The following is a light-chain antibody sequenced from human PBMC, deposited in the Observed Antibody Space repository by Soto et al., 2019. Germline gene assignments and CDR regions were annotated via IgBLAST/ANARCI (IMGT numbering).Light chain of an antibody. J-gene: IGLJ1*01. CDR3: SSYTSFSTYV. CDR2: EVS. CDR1: SSDVGGYNY. V-gene: IGLV2-14*01. Sequence: QSALTQPASVSGSPGQSITISCTGTSSDVGGYNYVSWYQQHPGKAPKLTIYEVSNRPSGVSNRFSGSKSGNTASLTISGLLAEDEADYYCSSYTSFSTYVFGTGTKLTVL.